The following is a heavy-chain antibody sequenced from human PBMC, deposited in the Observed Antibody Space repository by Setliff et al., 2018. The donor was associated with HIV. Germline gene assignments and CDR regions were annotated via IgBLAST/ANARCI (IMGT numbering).Heavy chain of an antibody. Sequence: PSETLSLTCTVSGGSISSASYYWSWIRQPAGKGLEWIGRIYTSGSTYYNPSLKSRVTISVDTSKNQFSLKLNSVTAADTAVYYCARAISPQYYGSSGYYLAWGQGTLVTVSS. CDR1: GGSISSASYY. CDR3: ARAISPQYYGSSGYYLA. J-gene: IGHJ5*02. V-gene: IGHV4-61*02. CDR2: IYTSGST. D-gene: IGHD3-22*01.